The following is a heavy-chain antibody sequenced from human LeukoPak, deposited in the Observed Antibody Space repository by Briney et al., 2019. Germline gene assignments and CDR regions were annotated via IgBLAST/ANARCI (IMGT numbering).Heavy chain of an antibody. J-gene: IGHJ3*02. CDR3: ARDWDTISRRAFDI. V-gene: IGHV3-33*01. CDR2: IWYDGSNK. D-gene: IGHD5-18*01. Sequence: GRSLRLSCAASGFTFSSYGMRWVRQAPGKGLEWVAVIWYDGSNKYYADSVKGRFTISRDNSKNTVYLEMNSLRAEDTAVYYCARDWDTISRRAFDIWGQGTMVTVSS. CDR1: GFTFSSYG.